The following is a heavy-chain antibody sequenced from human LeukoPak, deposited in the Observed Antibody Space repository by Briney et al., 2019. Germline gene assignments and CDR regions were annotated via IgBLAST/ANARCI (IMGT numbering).Heavy chain of an antibody. CDR1: GFSLSAYW. D-gene: IGHD1-14*01. CDR3: ARDLGKPAWYPGY. J-gene: IGHJ4*02. V-gene: IGHV3-7*01. Sequence: GGSLRLSCAASGFSLSAYWMTWVRQAPGKGLEWVANINRDGSQKNHVDSVKGRFTISRDNAKNSLYLQMNSLRDEDTAVYYCARDLGKPAWYPGYWGQGTLVTVSS. CDR2: INRDGSQK.